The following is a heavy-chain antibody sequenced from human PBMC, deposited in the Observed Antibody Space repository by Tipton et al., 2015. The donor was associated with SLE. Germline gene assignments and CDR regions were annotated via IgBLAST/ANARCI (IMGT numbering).Heavy chain of an antibody. CDR1: GGSINSYNW. V-gene: IGHV4-4*02. Sequence: SLRLSCAVSGGSINSYNWWTWIRQSPGKGLEWIGSIYRSGTAYYNPSLKSRVTMSVDTSKNQFSLKLTSVTAADTAVYYCARVPYDSWSDYQATFDYWGQGTLATVSP. CDR3: ARVPYDSWSDYQATFDY. CDR2: IYRSGTA. J-gene: IGHJ4*02. D-gene: IGHD3-3*01.